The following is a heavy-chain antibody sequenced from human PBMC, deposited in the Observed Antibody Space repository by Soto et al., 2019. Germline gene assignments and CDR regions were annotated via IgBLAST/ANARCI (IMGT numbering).Heavy chain of an antibody. J-gene: IGHJ4*02. CDR2: IDPSDSYT. CDR3: ARQLEGDILTGYHQDY. D-gene: IGHD3-9*01. V-gene: IGHV5-10-1*01. CDR1: GYSFTSYW. Sequence: EVQLVQSGAEVKKPGESLRISCKGSGYSFTSYWISWVRQMPGKGLEWMGRIDPSDSYTNYSPSFQGHVTISADKSISTAYLQWSSLKASDTAMYYCARQLEGDILTGYHQDYWGQGTLVTVSS.